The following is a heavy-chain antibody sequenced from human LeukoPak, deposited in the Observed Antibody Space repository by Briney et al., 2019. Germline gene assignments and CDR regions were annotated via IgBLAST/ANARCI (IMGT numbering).Heavy chain of an antibody. J-gene: IGHJ4*02. D-gene: IGHD3-10*01. Sequence: GGSLRLSCAASGFSFSLAWMSWVRQPPGKGLEWVGRIKSKTDGETADYGAPVEGRFTISRDDSTNTLYLQMSSLRTEDTDVYYCTSDPLIRGGVDYWGQGTLVTVSS. CDR2: IKSKTDGETA. CDR3: TSDPLIRGGVDY. V-gene: IGHV3-15*01. CDR1: GFSFSLAW.